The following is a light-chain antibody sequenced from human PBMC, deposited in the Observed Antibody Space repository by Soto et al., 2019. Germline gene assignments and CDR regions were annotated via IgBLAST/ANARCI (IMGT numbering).Light chain of an antibody. V-gene: IGKV3-15*01. CDR3: QQYNNWPPLT. CDR2: GAS. CDR1: QSVSSN. Sequence: EIVMTQSPATLSVSPGERATLSCRASQSVSSNLAWYQQKPGQAPRLLIYGASTRATGIPARFSGSGSGTEFTLTISSLKSLDFALYYCQQYNNWPPLTFGGGTKVETK. J-gene: IGKJ4*01.